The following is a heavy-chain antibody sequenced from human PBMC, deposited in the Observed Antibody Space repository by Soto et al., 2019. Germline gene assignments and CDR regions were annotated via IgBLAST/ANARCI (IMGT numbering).Heavy chain of an antibody. D-gene: IGHD3-22*01. CDR1: GYTFTSHY. CDR3: ARALARGVTRYDSTGDAFYI. Sequence: GASVKVSCKASGYTFTSHYMHWVRQAPGQGLEWKGIINPSGGSTSYAQKFQGRVTMTRDTSTSTVYMELSSLRSEDTAVYYCARALARGVTRYDSTGDAFYIWGQGTMVPV. V-gene: IGHV1-46*01. CDR2: INPSGGST. J-gene: IGHJ3*02.